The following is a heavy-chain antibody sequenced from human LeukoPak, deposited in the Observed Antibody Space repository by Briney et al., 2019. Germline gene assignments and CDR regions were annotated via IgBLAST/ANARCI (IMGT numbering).Heavy chain of an antibody. D-gene: IGHD3-10*01. CDR1: GYTFTGYY. V-gene: IGHV1-2*02. CDR2: INPNSGGT. Sequence: ASVKVSCKASGYTFTGYYIHWVRQAPGQGLKWMGWINPNSGGTYYAQSFQDRVTMTRDTSISTAYMELSRLRSDDTAVYYCARAALGVWFGEPLGGPTEYWGQGTLVTVSS. J-gene: IGHJ4*02. CDR3: ARAALGVWFGEPLGGPTEY.